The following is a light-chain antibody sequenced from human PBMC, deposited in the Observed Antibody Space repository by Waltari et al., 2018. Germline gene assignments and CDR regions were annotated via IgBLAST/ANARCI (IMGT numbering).Light chain of an antibody. J-gene: IGKJ2*01. CDR3: QQYYSIPYT. CDR2: WAS. V-gene: IGKV4-1*01. CDR1: QSVLYSSNNKNY. Sequence: DIVMTQSPDSLAVSLGERATINCKSSQSVLYSSNNKNYLAWYQHKPGQPPKLLIYWASTRESGVPDRFSGSGSGTDFALTISSLQAEDVAVYYCQQYYSIPYTFGQGTKLDIK.